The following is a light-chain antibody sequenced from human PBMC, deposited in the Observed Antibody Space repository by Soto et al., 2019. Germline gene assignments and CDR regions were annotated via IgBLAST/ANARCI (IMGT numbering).Light chain of an antibody. CDR3: PQYGSSTLT. CDR1: RSVRSN. CDR2: GAS. J-gene: IGKJ4*01. V-gene: IGKV3D-15*01. Sequence: EIVITQSPATLSVSPGERATLSCRASRSVRSNLAWYQPKPGQAPRLLMYGASTRDTGIPARFSGSGSGTDFTLTISSLQSEDFSVYYCPQYGSSTLTFGGGTKVDI.